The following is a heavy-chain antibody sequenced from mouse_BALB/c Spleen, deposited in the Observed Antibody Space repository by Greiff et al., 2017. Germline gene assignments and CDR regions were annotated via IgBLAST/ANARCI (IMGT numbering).Heavy chain of an antibody. Sequence: QVQLKESGAELVRPGVSVKISCKGSGYTFTDYAMHWVKQSHAKSLEWIGVISTYYGDASYNQKFKGKATMTVDKSSSTAYMELARLTSEDSAIYYCARGGDGPFDYWGQGTTLTVSS. V-gene: IGHV1S137*01. CDR2: ISTYYGDA. D-gene: IGHD2-3*01. J-gene: IGHJ2*01. CDR3: ARGGDGPFDY. CDR1: GYTFTDYA.